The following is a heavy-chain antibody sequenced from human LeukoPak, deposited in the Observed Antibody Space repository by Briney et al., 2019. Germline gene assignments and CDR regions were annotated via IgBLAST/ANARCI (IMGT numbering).Heavy chain of an antibody. CDR3: ARVGGGVQWLVQVHNWFDP. CDR1: GYSISSGYY. Sequence: PSETLSLTCTVSGYSISSGYYWGWIRQPPGKGLEWIGSIYHSGSTYYNPSLKSRVTISVDTSKNQFSLKLSSVTAADTAVYYCARVGGGVQWLVQVHNWFDPWGQGTLVTVSS. D-gene: IGHD6-19*01. CDR2: IYHSGST. J-gene: IGHJ5*02. V-gene: IGHV4-38-2*02.